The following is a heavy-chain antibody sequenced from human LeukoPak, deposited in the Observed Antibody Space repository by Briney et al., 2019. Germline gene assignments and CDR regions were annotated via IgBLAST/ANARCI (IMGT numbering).Heavy chain of an antibody. Sequence: GRSLRLSCVAFGFTFNTYGIHWVRQAPGKGLEWVAGISSDGSSKDYADSVKGRFTISRDNSKNTLYLQMNSLRAEDTAVYYCAKAAYCTSTSCHFSGYAQRPLDSWGQGTLVTVSS. CDR3: AKAAYCTSTSCHFSGYAQRPLDS. V-gene: IGHV3-30*18. J-gene: IGHJ4*02. CDR2: ISSDGSSK. CDR1: GFTFNTYG. D-gene: IGHD2-2*01.